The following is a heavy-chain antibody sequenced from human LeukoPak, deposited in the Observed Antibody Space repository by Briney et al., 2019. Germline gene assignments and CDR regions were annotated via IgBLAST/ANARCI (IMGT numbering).Heavy chain of an antibody. CDR3: VREWANQRQRRDD. CDR1: GFSVSSNF. V-gene: IGHV3-53*01. J-gene: IGHJ4*02. D-gene: IGHD1-14*01. Sequence: GGSLRLSCAASGFSVSSNFMSWVRQAPGRGLEWVSVSYAGGTTPYIDYLMSGFTITRRNSNNTLLLQINSLIGDETAVYYCVREWANQRQRRDDWGQGTLVTVSS. CDR2: SYAGGTT.